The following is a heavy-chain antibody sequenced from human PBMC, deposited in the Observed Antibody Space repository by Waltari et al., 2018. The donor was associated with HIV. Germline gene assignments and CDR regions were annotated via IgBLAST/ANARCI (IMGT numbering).Heavy chain of an antibody. Sequence: MESGGGVVQPGGSLKLSCAASGFTFSGYGMHWVRQAPGKGLEWVAVIWSDGYNKFYADSVRGRFTFSRDNSKYTLSLQMNSLRAEDTALYYCVKERGPFNGFDIWGQGTMVTVSS. CDR1: GFTFSGYG. CDR2: IWSDGYNK. J-gene: IGHJ3*02. CDR3: VKERGPFNGFDI. D-gene: IGHD3-16*01. V-gene: IGHV3-33*06.